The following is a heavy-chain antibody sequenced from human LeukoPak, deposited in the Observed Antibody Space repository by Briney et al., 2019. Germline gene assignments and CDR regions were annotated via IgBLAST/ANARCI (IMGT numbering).Heavy chain of an antibody. CDR1: GYSFTSYW. D-gene: IGHD3-22*01. CDR2: IYPGDSDT. J-gene: IGHJ3*02. Sequence: GESLKISCKSSGYSFTSYWIGWVRQMPGKGLEWMGIIYPGDSDTRYSPSFQGQVTISADKSISTAYLQWSSLKASDTAMYYCASQKMNYYDSSGYYFGAFDIWGQGTMVTVSS. CDR3: ASQKMNYYDSSGYYFGAFDI. V-gene: IGHV5-51*01.